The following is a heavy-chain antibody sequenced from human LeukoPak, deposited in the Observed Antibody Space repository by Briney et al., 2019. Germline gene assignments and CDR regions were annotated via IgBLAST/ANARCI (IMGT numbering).Heavy chain of an antibody. CDR1: GYTFTSYG. J-gene: IGHJ6*03. CDR3: ARERASGSAAGTLYYMDV. CDR2: ISAYNGNT. D-gene: IGHD6-13*01. Sequence: ASVKVSCKASGYTFTSYGISWVRQAPGQGLEWMGWISAYNGNTNYAQKLQGRVTMTTDTSTSTAYMELRSLRSDDTAVYYCARERASGSAAGTLYYMDVWGKGTTVTVSS. V-gene: IGHV1-18*01.